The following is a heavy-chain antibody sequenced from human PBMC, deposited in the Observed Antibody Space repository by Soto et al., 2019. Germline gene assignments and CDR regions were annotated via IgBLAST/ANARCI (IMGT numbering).Heavy chain of an antibody. V-gene: IGHV4-34*01. CDR2: INHSGST. D-gene: IGHD2-2*01. Sequence: SETLSLTCAVYGGSFSGYYWSWIRQPPGKGLEWIGEINHSGSTNYNPSLKSRVTISVDTSKNQFSLKLSSVTAADTAVYYCARELRDIVVVPAATYHGWFDPWGQGTLVTVS. J-gene: IGHJ5*02. CDR3: ARELRDIVVVPAATYHGWFDP. CDR1: GGSFSGYY.